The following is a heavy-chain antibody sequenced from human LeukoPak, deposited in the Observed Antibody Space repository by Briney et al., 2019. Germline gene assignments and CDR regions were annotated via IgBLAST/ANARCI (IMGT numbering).Heavy chain of an antibody. V-gene: IGHV4-61*01. D-gene: IGHD3-22*01. CDR3: ARDPSGYFNY. J-gene: IGHJ4*02. Sequence: PSETLSLTCPVSGGSVSSGNYYWSWIRQPPGKGLEWIGYIYYSGSANYNPSLKSRVTISVDTSKNQFSLKLSSVTAADTAVYYCARDPSGYFNYWGQGTLATVSS. CDR2: IYYSGSA. CDR1: GGSVSSGNYY.